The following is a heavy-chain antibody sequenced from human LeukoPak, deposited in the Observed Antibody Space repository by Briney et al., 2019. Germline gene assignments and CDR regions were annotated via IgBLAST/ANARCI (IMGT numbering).Heavy chain of an antibody. CDR2: IYYSGST. CDR1: GGSISSYY. Sequence: SETLSLTCTVCGGSISSYYWSWIRQPPGKGLEWIGYIYYSGSTNYNPSLKSRVTISVDTSKNQFSLKLSSVTAADTAVYYCASPRNPGDCSGGSCSLPYFDYWGQGTLVTVSS. CDR3: ASPRNPGDCSGGSCSLPYFDY. V-gene: IGHV4-59*01. D-gene: IGHD2-15*01. J-gene: IGHJ4*02.